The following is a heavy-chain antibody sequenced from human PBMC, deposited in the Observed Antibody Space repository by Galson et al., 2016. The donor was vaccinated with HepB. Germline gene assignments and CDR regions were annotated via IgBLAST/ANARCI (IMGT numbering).Heavy chain of an antibody. D-gene: IGHD3-16*01. CDR3: ARNAPKLGLTDAFDV. Sequence: ETLSLTCTVSGGSISTYYWSWIRQPPEEGLEWIAFSHYSGATSYSPSLNSRVTISVDTSKNQFSLRLRSVTAADAAVYYCARNAPKLGLTDAFDVWGQGAMVAVSS. CDR1: GGSISTYY. V-gene: IGHV4-59*01. J-gene: IGHJ3*01. CDR2: SHYSGAT.